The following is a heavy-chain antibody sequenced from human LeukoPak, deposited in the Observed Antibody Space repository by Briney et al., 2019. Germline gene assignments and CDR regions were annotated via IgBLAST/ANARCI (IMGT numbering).Heavy chain of an antibody. D-gene: IGHD3-10*01. CDR1: GGSISSSSYY. Sequence: SKTLSLTCTVSGGSISSSSYYWGWIRQPRGKGLEWIGSIYYSGSTYYNPSLKSRLTISVDKSENQFSLNLSSVTAADTAVYYCARLLWFGESLHAFDIWGQGTLVTVSS. CDR3: ARLLWFGESLHAFDI. J-gene: IGHJ4*02. V-gene: IGHV4-39*07. CDR2: IYYSGST.